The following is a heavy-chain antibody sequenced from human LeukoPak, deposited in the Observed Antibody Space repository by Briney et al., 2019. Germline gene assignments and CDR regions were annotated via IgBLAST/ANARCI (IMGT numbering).Heavy chain of an antibody. D-gene: IGHD2-2*01. J-gene: IGHJ4*02. CDR3: APHCSSTSCPFDY. CDR1: GGTFRTYA. Sequence: ASVKVSCKASGGTFRTYAISWVRQAPGQGLEWMGGIIPIFDTTNYAQKFQGRVTITADESPSTAYMELSSLRSEDTAVYYCAPHCSSTSCPFDYWGQGTLVTVSS. V-gene: IGHV1-69*13. CDR2: IIPIFDTT.